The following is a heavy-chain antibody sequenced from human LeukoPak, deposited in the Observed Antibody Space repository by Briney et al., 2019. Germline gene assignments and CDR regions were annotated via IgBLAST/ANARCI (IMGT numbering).Heavy chain of an antibody. CDR1: GFTFSSYS. CDR3: ASEAGATKLSRWGTPEAIDY. D-gene: IGHD1-26*01. Sequence: GGSLRLSCAASGFTFSSYSMNWVRQAPGKGLEWVSYISSSSSTIYYADSVKGRFTISRDNAKNSLYLQMNSLRAEDTAVYYCASEAGATKLSRWGTPEAIDYWGQGTLVTVSS. J-gene: IGHJ4*02. CDR2: ISSSSSTI. V-gene: IGHV3-48*01.